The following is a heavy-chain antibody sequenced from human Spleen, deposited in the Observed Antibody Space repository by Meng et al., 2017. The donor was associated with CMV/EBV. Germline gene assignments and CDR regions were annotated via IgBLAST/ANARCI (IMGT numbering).Heavy chain of an antibody. D-gene: IGHD3-22*01. V-gene: IGHV3-33*06. Sequence: GEFLKISCAASGFTFSSYGMHWVRQAPGKGLEWVAVIWYDGSNKYYADSVKGRFTISRDNSKNTLYLQMNSLRAEDTAVYYCAKPHGSYYYDSSGYYDYFDYWGQGTLVTVSS. CDR2: IWYDGSNK. CDR3: AKPHGSYYYDSSGYYDYFDY. J-gene: IGHJ4*02. CDR1: GFTFSSYG.